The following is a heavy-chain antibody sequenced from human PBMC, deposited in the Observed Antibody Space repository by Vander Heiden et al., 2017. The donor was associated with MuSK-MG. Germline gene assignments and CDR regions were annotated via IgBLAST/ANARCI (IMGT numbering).Heavy chain of an antibody. D-gene: IGHD2-21*01. CDR3: AREGTFLGVGGGDCYSPFDP. Sequence: QVQLVQSGAEVKKPGASVKVSCKASGYTFTGYYMHWVRQAPGQGLEWMGWINPNSGGTNYAQKFQGSVTMTRDTSISTAYMELSRLRSDDTAVYYCAREGTFLGVGGGDCYSPFDPWGQGTLVTVSA. CDR1: GYTFTGYY. V-gene: IGHV1-2*02. CDR2: INPNSGGT. J-gene: IGHJ5*02.